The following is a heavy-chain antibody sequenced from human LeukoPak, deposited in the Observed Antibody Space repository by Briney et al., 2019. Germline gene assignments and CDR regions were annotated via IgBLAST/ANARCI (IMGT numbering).Heavy chain of an antibody. V-gene: IGHV4-59*12. CDR3: ARGLTGDRAFDI. CDR1: GGSISSYY. CDR2: IFDSGDT. D-gene: IGHD7-27*01. Sequence: SETLSLTCTVSGGSISSYYWSWIRQTPGKGLEWIGNIFDSGDTNYDPSLQSRVTISVDTSKNQFSLKLSSVTAADTAVYYCARGLTGDRAFDIWGQGTMVTVSS. J-gene: IGHJ3*02.